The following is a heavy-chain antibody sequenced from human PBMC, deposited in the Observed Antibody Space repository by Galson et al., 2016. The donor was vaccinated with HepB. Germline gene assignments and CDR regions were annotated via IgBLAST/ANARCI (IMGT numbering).Heavy chain of an antibody. J-gene: IGHJ4*02. CDR3: ARRWSGVDY. V-gene: IGHV4-59*08. D-gene: IGHD1-26*01. CDR2: GYT. Sequence: GYTNYNPSLEGRVTISRDTSNNQFYLKLTSVTAADTAVYYCARRWSGVDYWGRGTLVTVSS.